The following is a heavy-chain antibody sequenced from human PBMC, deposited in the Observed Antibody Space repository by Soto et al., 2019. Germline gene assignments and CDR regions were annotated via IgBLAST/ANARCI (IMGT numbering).Heavy chain of an antibody. Sequence: QVQLVQSGAEVKKPGASVKVSCKASGYTFTGYYMHWVRQAPGRGLEWMGWINPNSGGTNYAQKFQGRVTMTRDTSISTAYMELSRLRSDDTAVYYCARDELVTLGYYYYYYSMDVWGQGTTVTVSS. CDR2: INPNSGGT. CDR1: GYTFTGYY. D-gene: IGHD2-21*02. J-gene: IGHJ6*02. V-gene: IGHV1-2*02. CDR3: ARDELVTLGYYYYYYSMDV.